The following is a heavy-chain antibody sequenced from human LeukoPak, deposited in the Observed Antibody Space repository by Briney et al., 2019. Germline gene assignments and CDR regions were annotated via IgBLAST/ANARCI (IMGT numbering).Heavy chain of an antibody. CDR2: IYYSGST. V-gene: IGHV4-59*01. CDR3: ARSEVGLIAARPGGIDP. J-gene: IGHJ5*02. CDR1: GGSISSYY. D-gene: IGHD6-6*01. Sequence: ASETLSLTCTVSGGSISSYYWSWIRQPPGKGLEWIGYIYYSGSTNYNPSLKSRVTISVDTSKNQFSLKLSSVAAADTAVYYCARSEVGLIAARPGGIDPWGQGTLVTVSS.